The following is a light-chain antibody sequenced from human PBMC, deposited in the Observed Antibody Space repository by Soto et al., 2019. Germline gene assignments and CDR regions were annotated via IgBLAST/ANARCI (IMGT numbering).Light chain of an antibody. CDR1: SSNIGNNY. V-gene: IGLV1-47*01. CDR3: AAWDESLNGRWV. J-gene: IGLJ3*02. Sequence: QSVLTQPPSASGTPGQRVTISCSGSSSNIGNNYVYWYHQLPGTAPKLLIYRNSQRPSGGPDRFSGSKSGTSASLAISGLRSEGEADYYCAAWDESLNGRWVFCGVTKVTVL. CDR2: RNS.